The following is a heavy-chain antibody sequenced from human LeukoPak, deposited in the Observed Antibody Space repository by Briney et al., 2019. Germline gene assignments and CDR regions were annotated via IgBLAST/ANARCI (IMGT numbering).Heavy chain of an antibody. CDR1: GFTVSDNY. D-gene: IGHD6-13*01. Sequence: GGSLRLSCAASGFTVSDNYMSWVRQAPGKGLEWVSVIYSGGSTYYADSVKGRFTISRDNSKNTLYLQMNSLRAEDTAVYYCARDLRGAVAAAGTINDEIDYWGQGTLVTVSS. CDR3: ARDLRGAVAAAGTINDEIDY. J-gene: IGHJ4*02. CDR2: IYSGGST. V-gene: IGHV3-66*01.